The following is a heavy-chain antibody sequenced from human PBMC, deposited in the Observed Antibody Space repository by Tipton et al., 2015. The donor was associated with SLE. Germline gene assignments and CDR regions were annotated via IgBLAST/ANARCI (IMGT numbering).Heavy chain of an antibody. V-gene: IGHV4-34*01. CDR3: ARGYYESNGYYSFDY. CDR1: GGSFSGYY. Sequence: LRLSCAVYGGSFSGYYWSWIRQPPGKGLEWIGEINHSGSTKYNPSLKSRVTILVDMSKNQFSLKLSSVTAADTAVYHCARGYYESNGYYSFDYWGPGALVTVSS. D-gene: IGHD3-22*01. CDR2: INHSGST. J-gene: IGHJ4*02.